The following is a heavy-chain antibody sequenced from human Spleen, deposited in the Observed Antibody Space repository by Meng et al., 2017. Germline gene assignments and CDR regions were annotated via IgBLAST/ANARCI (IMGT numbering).Heavy chain of an antibody. CDR2: IRSKAYGGTT. V-gene: IGHV3-49*03. CDR1: GFTFGDYA. CDR3: TRDEVIMDYGDYGPDAFDI. D-gene: IGHD4-17*01. Sequence: GGSLRLSCTASGFTFGDYAMSWFRQAPGKGLEWVGFIRSKAYGGTTEYAASVKGRFTISRDDSKSIAYLQMNSLKTEDTAVYYCTRDEVIMDYGDYGPDAFDIWGQGTMVTVSS. J-gene: IGHJ3*02.